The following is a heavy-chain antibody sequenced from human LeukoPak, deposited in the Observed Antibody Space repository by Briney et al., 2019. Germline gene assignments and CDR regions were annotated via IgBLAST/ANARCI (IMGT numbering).Heavy chain of an antibody. CDR2: INPSGRSR. CDR1: GYTFTIYY. Sequence: ASVTVSFTSSGYTFTIYYMHWVRHGPGPGLGRMGIINPSGRSRSYAKKFQGRVAMTRDMSTSTVYMELSSLRSEDTAVYYCARESGALPIVVVPAAIGGDLDYWGQGTLVTVSS. J-gene: IGHJ4*02. V-gene: IGHV1-46*01. CDR3: ARESGALPIVVVPAAIGGDLDY. D-gene: IGHD2-2*01.